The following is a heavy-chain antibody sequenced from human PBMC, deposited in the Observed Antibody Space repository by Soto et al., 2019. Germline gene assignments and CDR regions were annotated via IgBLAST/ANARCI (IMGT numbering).Heavy chain of an antibody. V-gene: IGHV1-69*13. D-gene: IGHD3-3*01. CDR3: ARDNPYDFWSGYLDYYYGMDV. Sequence: SVKVSCKASGGTFSSYAISWVRQAPGQGLEWMGGIIPIFGTANYAQKFQGRVTITADESTSTAYMELSSLRSEDTAVYYCARDNPYDFWSGYLDYYYGMDVWGQGTTVTVS. CDR2: IIPIFGTA. CDR1: GGTFSSYA. J-gene: IGHJ6*02.